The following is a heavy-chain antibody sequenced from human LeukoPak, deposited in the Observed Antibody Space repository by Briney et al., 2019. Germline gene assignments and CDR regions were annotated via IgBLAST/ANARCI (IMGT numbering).Heavy chain of an antibody. J-gene: IGHJ4*02. D-gene: IGHD2-21*01. V-gene: IGHV3-11*01. CDR1: GLTFRDFY. CDR2: ITNSGSSI. CDR3: AGRTFGGESPAFDY. Sequence: GGSLRLSCAAPGLTFRDFYMSWIRQAPGRGLEHISYITNSGSSIYYAASVKGRFTISRDNAKNSLYLQMSNLRAEDTAIYYCAGRTFGGESPAFDYWGQGTLVTVSS.